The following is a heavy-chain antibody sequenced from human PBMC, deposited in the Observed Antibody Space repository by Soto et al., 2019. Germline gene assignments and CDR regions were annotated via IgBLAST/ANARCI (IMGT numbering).Heavy chain of an antibody. CDR3: ARATYYYDSSGYYPVFDY. CDR2: IKQDGSEK. V-gene: IGHV3-7*01. Sequence: EVQLVESGGGLVQPGGSLRLSCAASGFTFSSYWMSWVRQAPGKGLEWVANIKQDGSEKYYVDSVKGRFTISRYNAKNSLYLQMNSLRAEDTAVYYCARATYYYDSSGYYPVFDYWGQGTRVTVSS. D-gene: IGHD3-22*01. J-gene: IGHJ4*02. CDR1: GFTFSSYW.